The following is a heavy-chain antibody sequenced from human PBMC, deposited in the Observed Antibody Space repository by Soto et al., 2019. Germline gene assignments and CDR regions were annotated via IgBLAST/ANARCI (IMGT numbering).Heavy chain of an antibody. CDR1: GGSIISYY. D-gene: IGHD3-16*02. CDR3: ASSPSGDYIWGSYRHDAFDI. V-gene: IGHV4-59*01. J-gene: IGHJ3*02. CDR2: IYYRGST. Sequence: QVQLQESGPGLVKPSETLSLTCTVSGGSIISYYWSWIRQPPGNGLEWIGYIYYRGSTNYNPALKSRVTISVDTSKIPSSLKLSSVTAADTAVYYCASSPSGDYIWGSYRHDAFDIWGQGTMVTVSS.